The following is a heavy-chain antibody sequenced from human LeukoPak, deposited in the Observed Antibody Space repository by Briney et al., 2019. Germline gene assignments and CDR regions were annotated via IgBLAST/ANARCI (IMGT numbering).Heavy chain of an antibody. CDR3: ARSGPYDYFDY. D-gene: IGHD3-10*01. V-gene: IGHV1-2*02. J-gene: IGHJ4*02. Sequence: GASVKVSCKASGYTFTGYYMHWVRQAPGQGLEWMGWINANSGGTNYAQKFQGRVTMTRDAFISTAYMELSRLRSDDTAVYYCARSGPYDYFDYWGQGTLVTVSS. CDR2: INANSGGT. CDR1: GYTFTGYY.